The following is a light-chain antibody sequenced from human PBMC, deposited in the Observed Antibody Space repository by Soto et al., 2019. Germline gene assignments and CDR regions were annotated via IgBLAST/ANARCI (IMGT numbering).Light chain of an antibody. CDR1: QSIVRC. Sequence: DIQMTQSPSTLSASVGDRVTITCRASQSIVRCFAWYQQKPGKAPKLLIYDASNLESGVPSRFSGSGTGTEFTLTINILQPDYFATYYCQHYNTYSETFGPGTKVEIK. J-gene: IGKJ3*01. CDR3: QHYNTYSET. CDR2: DAS. V-gene: IGKV1-5*01.